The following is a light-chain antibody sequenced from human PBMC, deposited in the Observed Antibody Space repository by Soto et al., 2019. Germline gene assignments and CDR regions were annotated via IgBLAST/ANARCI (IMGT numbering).Light chain of an antibody. CDR2: AAS. CDR1: QSISSY. V-gene: IGKV1-39*01. CDR3: QQTYSNLWT. J-gene: IGKJ1*01. Sequence: DIQMTQSPSSLSASVGDRVTITCRASQSISSYLNWYQQKPGKAPNLLIYAASSLRSGVPTRFSGSGSATDFTLTISSLQPEDFATYYCQQTYSNLWTFGQGTKVEIK.